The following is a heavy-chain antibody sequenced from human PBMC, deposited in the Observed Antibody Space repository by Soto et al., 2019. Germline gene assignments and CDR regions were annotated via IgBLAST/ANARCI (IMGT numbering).Heavy chain of an antibody. D-gene: IGHD2-8*01. CDR2: IKSKTDGETT. CDR1: RFTFNNAW. Sequence: GGSLRLSCAASRFTFNNAWMRWVRQAPGKGLEWVGRIKSKTDGETTDYATSVKGRFTISRDDSKNMLYLQLNSLKTEDTAVYNCASAPKTSNYAFDIRGQGTM. V-gene: IGHV3-15*01. CDR3: ASAPKTSNYAFDI. J-gene: IGHJ3*02.